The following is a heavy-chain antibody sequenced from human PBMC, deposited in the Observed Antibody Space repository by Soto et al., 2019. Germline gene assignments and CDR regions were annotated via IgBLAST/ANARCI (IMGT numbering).Heavy chain of an antibody. J-gene: IGHJ5*02. Sequence: QVQLVQSGSEMKKPGASVKVSCKASGYTFTGYYIHWVRQSPGQGLEWMGWINPNNGDTRYAVKFHGWVTMTSDTSSNTTDVELRRLRSDDTTVYYGARDHYNFWSGYYRYWFDPWGQGTLVTVSS. CDR3: ARDHYNFWSGYYRYWFDP. CDR1: GYTFTGYY. D-gene: IGHD3-3*01. CDR2: INPNNGDT. V-gene: IGHV1-2*04.